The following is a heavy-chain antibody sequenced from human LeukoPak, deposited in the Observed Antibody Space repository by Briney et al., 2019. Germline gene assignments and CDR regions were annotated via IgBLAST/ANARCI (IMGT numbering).Heavy chain of an antibody. Sequence: GGSLILSCAASGFMVSRNYMSWVRQAPGKGLEWVSVMYTGGSTYYADSVKGRFTISRDNSKNTLNLQMNSLRAEDTALYYCARRISGASYAFDIWGQGTMVTVSS. V-gene: IGHV3-53*01. CDR3: ARRISGASYAFDI. CDR2: MYTGGST. J-gene: IGHJ3*02. CDR1: GFMVSRNY.